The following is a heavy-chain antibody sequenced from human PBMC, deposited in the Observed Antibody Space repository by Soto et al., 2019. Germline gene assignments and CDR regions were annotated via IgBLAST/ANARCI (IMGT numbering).Heavy chain of an antibody. J-gene: IGHJ4*02. CDR2: ISSSSSTI. D-gene: IGHD3-3*01. CDR3: ARDYDFWSGYYTGFDY. Sequence: GGSLRLSCAASGFTFSSYSMNWVRQAPGKGLEWVSYISSSSSTIYYADSLKGRFTISRDNAKNSLYLQMNSLRDADTAVYYCARDYDFWSGYYTGFDYWGQGTLVTVSS. CDR1: GFTFSSYS. V-gene: IGHV3-48*02.